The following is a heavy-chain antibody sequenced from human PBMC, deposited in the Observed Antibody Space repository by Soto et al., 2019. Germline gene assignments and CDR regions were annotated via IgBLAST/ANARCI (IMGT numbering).Heavy chain of an antibody. CDR3: ASVVVVAATTDY. Sequence: GGSLRLSCAASGFTFSSYSMNWVRQAPGKGLEWVSSISSSSSYIYYADSVKGRITISRDNAKNSLYPQMNSLRAEDTAVYYCASVVVVAATTDYWGQGTLVTVSS. V-gene: IGHV3-21*01. CDR2: ISSSSSYI. D-gene: IGHD2-15*01. CDR1: GFTFSSYS. J-gene: IGHJ4*02.